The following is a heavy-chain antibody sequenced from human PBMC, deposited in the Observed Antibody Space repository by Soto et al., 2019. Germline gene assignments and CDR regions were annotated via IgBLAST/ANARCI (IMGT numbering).Heavy chain of an antibody. CDR2: INPSGGYT. CDR1: GYTFSSYY. D-gene: IGHD6-19*01. Sequence: ASVKVSCKASGYTFSSYYMNWVRQAPGQGLEWLGIINPSGGYTTYAQRFLGRVTMTSDTSTSTVHMELGSLTSEDTAVYYCARETGYSSGWRQDYWGQGTLVTV. V-gene: IGHV1-46*01. CDR3: ARETGYSSGWRQDY. J-gene: IGHJ4*02.